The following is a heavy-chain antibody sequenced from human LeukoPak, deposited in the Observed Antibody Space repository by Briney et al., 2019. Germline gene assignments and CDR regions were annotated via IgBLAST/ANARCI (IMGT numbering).Heavy chain of an antibody. Sequence: NPSETLSLTCTVSGGSISSDGYYWTWIRQHPGKGLEWIGYIYYSGTTYYNPSLESRVTLSVDTSKNQFSLKLSSVTAGDTAVYYCARTLPRDYDFWSGYSDWWGQGTLVTVSS. J-gene: IGHJ4*02. CDR1: GGSISSDGYY. V-gene: IGHV4-31*03. CDR2: IYYSGTT. D-gene: IGHD3-3*01. CDR3: ARTLPRDYDFWSGYSDW.